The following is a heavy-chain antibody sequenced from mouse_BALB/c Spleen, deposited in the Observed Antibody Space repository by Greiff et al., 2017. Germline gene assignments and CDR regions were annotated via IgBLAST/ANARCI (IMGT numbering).Heavy chain of an antibody. CDR3: ASENFWYFDV. Sequence: VQLKESGPDLVKPSQSLSLTCTVTGYSITSGYSWHWIRQFPGNKLEWMGYISYDGSNNYNPSLKNRISITRDTSKNQFFLKLNSVTTEDTATYYCASENFWYFDVWGAGTTVTVSS. V-gene: IGHV3-6*02. J-gene: IGHJ1*01. CDR2: ISYDGSN. CDR1: GYSITSGYS.